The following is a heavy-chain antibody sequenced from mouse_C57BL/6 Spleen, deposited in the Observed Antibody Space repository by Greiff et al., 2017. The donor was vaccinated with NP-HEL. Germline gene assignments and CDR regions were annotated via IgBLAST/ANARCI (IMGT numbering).Heavy chain of an antibody. CDR1: GYTFTSYW. J-gene: IGHJ4*01. CDR2: IYPGSGST. CDR3: ARRGGSSSYAMDY. Sequence: QVQLQQPGAELVKPGASVKMSCKASGYTFTSYWITWVKQRPGQGLEWIGDIYPGSGSTNYNEKFKSKATLTVDTSTSTAYMQLSSLTSEGSAVYYCARRGGSSSYAMDYWGQGTSVTVSS. V-gene: IGHV1-55*01. D-gene: IGHD1-1*01.